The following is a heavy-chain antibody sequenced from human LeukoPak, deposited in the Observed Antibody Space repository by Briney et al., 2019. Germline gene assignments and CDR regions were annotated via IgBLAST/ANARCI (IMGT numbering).Heavy chain of an antibody. J-gene: IGHJ5*02. V-gene: IGHV1-24*01. CDR1: GYTLTELS. CDR3: ATAGPIAVAGTNIDWFDP. Sequence: ASVKVSCKVSGYTLTELSMHWVRQAPGKGLEWMGGFDPEDGETIYAQKFQGRVTMTEDTSTDTAYMGLRSLRSEDTAVYYCATAGPIAVAGTNIDWFDPWGQGTLVTVSS. CDR2: FDPEDGET. D-gene: IGHD6-19*01.